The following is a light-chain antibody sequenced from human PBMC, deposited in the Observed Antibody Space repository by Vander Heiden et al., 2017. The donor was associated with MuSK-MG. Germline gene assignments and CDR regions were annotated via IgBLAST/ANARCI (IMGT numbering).Light chain of an antibody. Sequence: DIVMTQSPLSLLVTPGERASSSCRSSQGPLHSNVYNYLDWYLQKPGQSPQLLIYLGSNRASGVPDRFSGSGSGTDFTLKISRVEAEDVGVYYCMQAIQTARTFGQGTKLEIK. V-gene: IGKV2-28*01. CDR1: QGPLHSNVYNY. CDR2: LGS. J-gene: IGKJ2*01. CDR3: MQAIQTART.